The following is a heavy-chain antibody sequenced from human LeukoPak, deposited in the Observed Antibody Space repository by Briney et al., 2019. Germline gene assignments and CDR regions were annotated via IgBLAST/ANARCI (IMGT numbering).Heavy chain of an antibody. V-gene: IGHV3-23*01. CDR2: ISGSGGST. CDR3: AKDSRVPAAIFELFHYYYGMDV. D-gene: IGHD2-2*02. Sequence: GGSLRLSCAASGFTFSSYAMSWVRQAPGKGLEWVSAISGSGGSTYYADSVKGRFTISRDNSKNTLYLQMNSPRAEDTAVYYCAKDSRVPAAIFELFHYYYGMDVWGQGTTVTVSS. CDR1: GFTFSSYA. J-gene: IGHJ6*02.